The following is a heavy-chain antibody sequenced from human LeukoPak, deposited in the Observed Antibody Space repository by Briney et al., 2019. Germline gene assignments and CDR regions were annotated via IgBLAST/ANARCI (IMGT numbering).Heavy chain of an antibody. V-gene: IGHV1-2*02. CDR3: ASLADDYGGNLGSLDY. CDR2: INPNSGGT. D-gene: IGHD4-23*01. Sequence: ASVKVSCKASGYTFTGYYMHWVRQAPGQGLEWMGWINPNSGGTNYAQKFQGRVTMTRDTSISTAYMELSRLRSDDTAEYYCASLADDYGGNLGSLDYWGQGTLVTVSS. J-gene: IGHJ4*02. CDR1: GYTFTGYY.